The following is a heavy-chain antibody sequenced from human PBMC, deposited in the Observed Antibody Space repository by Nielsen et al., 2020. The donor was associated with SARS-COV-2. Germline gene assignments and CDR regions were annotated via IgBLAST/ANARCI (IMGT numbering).Heavy chain of an antibody. CDR1: GFTFDDYA. V-gene: IGHV3-9*01. J-gene: IGHJ6*02. CDR2: ISWNSGSI. Sequence: GGSLRLSCAASGFTFDDYAMHWVRQAPGKGLERVSGISWNSGSIGYADSVKGRFTISRDNAKNSLYLQMNSLRAEDTALYYCAAGDGNSYYYYGMDVWGQGTTVTVSS. D-gene: IGHD4-17*01. CDR3: AAGDGNSYYYYGMDV.